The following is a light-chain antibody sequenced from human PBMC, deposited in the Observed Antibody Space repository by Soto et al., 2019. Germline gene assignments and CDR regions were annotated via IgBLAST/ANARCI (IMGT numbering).Light chain of an antibody. CDR2: EDN. CDR3: QSYDSSNLV. J-gene: IGLJ2*01. CDR1: SGSIASNY. Sequence: NFMLTQPHSASESPGKTVTISCTRSSGSIASNYVQWYQQRPGSAPTTVIYEDNQRPSGVPDRFSGSIDSSSNSASLTISGLKTEDEADYYCQSYDSSNLVFGGGTKLTVL. V-gene: IGLV6-57*04.